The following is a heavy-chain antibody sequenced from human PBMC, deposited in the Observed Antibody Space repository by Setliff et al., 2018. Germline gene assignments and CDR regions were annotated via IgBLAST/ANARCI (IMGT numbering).Heavy chain of an antibody. CDR2: VFSGDSDT. J-gene: IGHJ3*02. D-gene: IGHD6-25*01. Sequence: GKSLKISCKGSGYRFTTYWIGWVRQMPGKGLEWMGIVFSGDSDTRYSPSFQGQVTMSADKSINTAYLQWSSLKASDTAMYYCARLGAPASHDAFDIWGQGTMVTVSS. V-gene: IGHV5-51*03. CDR3: ARLGAPASHDAFDI. CDR1: GYRFTTYW.